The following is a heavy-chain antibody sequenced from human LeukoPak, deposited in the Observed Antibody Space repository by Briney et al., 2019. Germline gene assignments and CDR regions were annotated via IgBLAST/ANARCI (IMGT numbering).Heavy chain of an antibody. V-gene: IGHV3-48*01. CDR3: AKPYYYGSRSYMDY. CDR1: GFTFSSYS. J-gene: IGHJ4*02. CDR2: ISSSSTI. D-gene: IGHD3-10*01. Sequence: PGGSLRLSCAASGFTFSSYSMNWVRQAPGKGLEWVSYISSSSTIYYADSVKGRFTISRDNSKNMLYLQMNSLRAEDTAVYYCAKPYYYGSRSYMDYWGQGTLVTVSS.